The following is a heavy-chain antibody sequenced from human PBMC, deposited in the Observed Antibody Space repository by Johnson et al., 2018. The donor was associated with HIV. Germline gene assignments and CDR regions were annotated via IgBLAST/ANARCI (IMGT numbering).Heavy chain of an antibody. Sequence: MQLVESGGGLVKPGGSLTLSCAASGFTFIDYGMHWVRQAPGKGLDWLTFIPYNGPNTYYADSVKGRFTISRDNSKNTLYLQMNSLRAEDTAVYYCAKDLGITVAGGGGLDAFDIWGQGTMVTVSS. CDR3: AKDLGITVAGGGGLDAFDI. CDR1: GFTFIDYG. D-gene: IGHD6-19*01. J-gene: IGHJ3*02. CDR2: IPYNGPNT. V-gene: IGHV3-30*02.